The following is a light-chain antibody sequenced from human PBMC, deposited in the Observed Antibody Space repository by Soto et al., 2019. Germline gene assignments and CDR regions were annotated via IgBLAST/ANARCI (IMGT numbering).Light chain of an antibody. CDR2: RNN. CDR1: SSNIGSNY. J-gene: IGLJ2*01. Sequence: QAVVTQPPSASGTPGQRVTISCSGSSSNIGSNYVYWYQHLPGTAPKLLIYRNNQRPSGVPDRFSGSKSGTSASLAISGLRSEDEADYYCAAWDDTLSGVLFGGGTKLTVL. CDR3: AAWDDTLSGVL. V-gene: IGLV1-47*01.